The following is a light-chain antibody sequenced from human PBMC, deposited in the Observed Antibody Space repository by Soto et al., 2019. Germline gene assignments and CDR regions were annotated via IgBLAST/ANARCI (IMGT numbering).Light chain of an antibody. V-gene: IGLV2-14*01. CDR2: EVS. J-gene: IGLJ2*01. Sequence: QSALTQPASVSGSPGQSITISCSGTSSDVGNYNFVSWYQQHPGKAPKLIIYEVSNRPSGVSNRFSGSKSGNTASLTISGLQPEDEADYYCSSYTSTTTLDVVFGGGTKLTVL. CDR1: SSDVGNYNF. CDR3: SSYTSTTTLDVV.